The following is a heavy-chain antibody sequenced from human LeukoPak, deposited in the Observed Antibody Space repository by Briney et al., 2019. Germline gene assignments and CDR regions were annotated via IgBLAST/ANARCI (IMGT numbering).Heavy chain of an antibody. Sequence: SETLSLTCTVSGGSISGSSYYWGWIRQPPGKGLEWIGSIYYSGSTYYNPSLKSRVTISVDTSKNQFSLKLSSVTAADTAVYYCARRGYYSAWFDPWGQGTLVTVSS. D-gene: IGHD3-3*01. J-gene: IGHJ5*02. CDR1: GGSISGSSYY. V-gene: IGHV4-39*01. CDR2: IYYSGST. CDR3: ARRGYYSAWFDP.